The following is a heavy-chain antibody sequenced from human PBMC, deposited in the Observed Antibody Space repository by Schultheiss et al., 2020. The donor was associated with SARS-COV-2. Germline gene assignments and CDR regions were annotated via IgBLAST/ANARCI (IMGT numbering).Heavy chain of an antibody. Sequence: SETLSLTCTVSGGSISSGGYYWSWIRQHPGKGLEWIGEINHSGSTNYNPSLKSRVTISVDTSKNQFSLKLSSVTAADTAVYYCARGTDAFDIWGQGTMVTVSS. CDR1: GGSISSGGYY. V-gene: IGHV4-31*03. J-gene: IGHJ3*02. CDR3: ARGTDAFDI. CDR2: INHSGST.